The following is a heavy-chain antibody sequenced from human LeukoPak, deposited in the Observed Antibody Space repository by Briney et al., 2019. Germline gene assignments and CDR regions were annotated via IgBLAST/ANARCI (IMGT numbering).Heavy chain of an antibody. CDR3: AKTDYYGSGSYLGFVDY. Sequence: ASVKVSCKASGYTFTGYYMHWVRQAPGQGLEWMGWINPNSGGTNYAQKFQGRVTMTRDTSISTAYMELSRLRSDDTAVYYCAKTDYYGSGSYLGFVDYWGQGTLVTVSS. CDR2: INPNSGGT. V-gene: IGHV1-2*02. J-gene: IGHJ4*02. CDR1: GYTFTGYY. D-gene: IGHD3-10*01.